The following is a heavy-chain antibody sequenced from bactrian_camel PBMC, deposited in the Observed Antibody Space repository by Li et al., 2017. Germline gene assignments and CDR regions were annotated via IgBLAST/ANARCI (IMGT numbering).Heavy chain of an antibody. Sequence: VQLVESGGGSVQAGGSLRLSCAYSGYYSRYCMGWFRQAPGKEREGVATINIGGSTYYADSVKGRFTISRDRAKNTLTLQMDSLKPDDAAVYYCAATGQMLSVAGCRTQGTQVTV. J-gene: IGHJ4*01. D-gene: IGHD1*01. CDR1: GYYSRYC. CDR2: INIGGST. V-gene: IGHV3S55*01.